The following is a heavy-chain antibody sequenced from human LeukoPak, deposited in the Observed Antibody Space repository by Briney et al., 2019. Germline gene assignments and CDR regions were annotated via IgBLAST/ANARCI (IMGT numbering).Heavy chain of an antibody. V-gene: IGHV4-34*01. CDR3: ARDQRGGYSGYDYYYYYGMDV. CDR1: GGSFSGYY. J-gene: IGHJ6*02. CDR2: INHSGST. Sequence: SETLSLTCAVYGGSFSGYYWSWIRQPPGKGLEWIGEINHSGSTNYNPSLKSRATISVDTSKNQFSLKLSSVTAADTAVYYCARDQRGGYSGYDYYYYYGMDVWGQGTTVTVSS. D-gene: IGHD5-12*01.